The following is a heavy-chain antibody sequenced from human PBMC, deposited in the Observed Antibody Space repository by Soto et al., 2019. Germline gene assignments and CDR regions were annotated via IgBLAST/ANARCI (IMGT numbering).Heavy chain of an antibody. CDR1: GGTFGSYA. Sequence: SGKVSCKASGGTFGSYAISWMRQAPGQGLEWMGGIIPIFGTANYAQKFQGRVTITADESTSTAYMELGSLRSEDTAVYYCARAYCTNGVCPLSMDVWGQGTTVTV. CDR2: IIPIFGTA. D-gene: IGHD2-8*01. CDR3: ARAYCTNGVCPLSMDV. V-gene: IGHV1-69*13. J-gene: IGHJ6*02.